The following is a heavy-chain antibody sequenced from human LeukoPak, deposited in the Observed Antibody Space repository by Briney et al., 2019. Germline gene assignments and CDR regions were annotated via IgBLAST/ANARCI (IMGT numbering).Heavy chain of an antibody. J-gene: IGHJ6*03. V-gene: IGHV1-2*02. Sequence: ASVKVSCKASGYTFTGYYMHWVRQAPGQGLEWMGWINPNSGGTNYAQKFQGRVTMTRDTSISTAYMELSRLRSDDTAVYYCARQQPPKYYYYYYYMDVWGKGTTVTVSS. CDR1: GYTFTGYY. D-gene: IGHD6-13*01. CDR3: ARQQPPKYYYYYYYMDV. CDR2: INPNSGGT.